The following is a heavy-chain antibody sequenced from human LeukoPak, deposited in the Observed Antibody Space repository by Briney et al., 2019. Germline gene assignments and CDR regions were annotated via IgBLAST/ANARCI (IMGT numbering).Heavy chain of an antibody. CDR2: INPNSGGT. J-gene: IGHJ4*02. CDR3: AREISDYASAY. CDR1: GYPFTGYY. V-gene: IGHV1-2*02. Sequence: ASVKVSGKASGYPFTGYYIHWVRQAPGQGLEWMGWINPNSGGTNYAQKFQGRVTMTSDTSITTAYMDLSRLTSDDTAVYYCAREISDYASAYWGQGTLVTVSS. D-gene: IGHD4-17*01.